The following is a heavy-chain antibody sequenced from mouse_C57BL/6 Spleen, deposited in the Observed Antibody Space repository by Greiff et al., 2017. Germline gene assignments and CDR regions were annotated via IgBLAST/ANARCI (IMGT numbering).Heavy chain of an antibody. CDR3: ANYAYDEDYAMDY. CDR2: ISGGGGNT. D-gene: IGHD2-14*01. V-gene: IGHV5-9*01. J-gene: IGHJ4*01. Sequence: EVKLMESGGGLVKPGGSLKLSCAASGFTFSSYTMSWVRQTPEKRLEWVAPISGGGGNTSYPDSVKGRYNLTRDNAKNTLYLPRSRLTSEDTSLYSCANYAYDEDYAMDYWGQGTSVTVSS. CDR1: GFTFSSYT.